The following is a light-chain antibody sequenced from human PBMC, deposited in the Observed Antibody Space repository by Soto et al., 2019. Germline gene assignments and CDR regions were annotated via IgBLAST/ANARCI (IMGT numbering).Light chain of an antibody. CDR2: EIT. CDR1: SSDIGAYNY. CDR3: SSYSSAIAFV. J-gene: IGLJ1*01. V-gene: IGLV2-14*03. Sequence: QSALTQPASVPGSPGQSITISCTGTSSDIGAYNYVSWYQQHPGKAPKLMIYEITNRPSGISNRFSGSRSGNTASLSISGLQAEDEADYYCSSYSSAIAFVFGTGTKLTVL.